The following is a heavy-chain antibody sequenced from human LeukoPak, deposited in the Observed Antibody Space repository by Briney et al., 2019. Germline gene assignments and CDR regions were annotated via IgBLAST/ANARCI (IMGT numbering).Heavy chain of an antibody. CDR2: IIPIFGTA. J-gene: IGHJ3*02. D-gene: IGHD2-15*01. CDR3: ARRIIGYCSGGSCYLGAFDI. Sequence: APVKVSCKASGGTFSSYAISWVRQAPGQGLEWMGGIIPIFGTANYAQKFQGRVTITADKSTSTAYMELSSLRSEDTAVYYCARRIIGYCSGGSCYLGAFDIWGQGTMVTVSS. V-gene: IGHV1-69*06. CDR1: GGTFSSYA.